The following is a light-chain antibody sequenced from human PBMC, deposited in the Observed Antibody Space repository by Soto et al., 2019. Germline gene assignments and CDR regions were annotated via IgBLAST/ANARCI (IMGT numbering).Light chain of an antibody. Sequence: QSALTQPASVSGSPGQSITISCTGTSNDVGGYNHVSWYQQYPGKVPKLLIYNVSNRPSGVSDRFSGSKSGNTASLTISGLQAEDESYYFCTSSTSGSLYVFGSGTKVTVL. J-gene: IGLJ1*01. CDR1: SNDVGGYNH. CDR3: TSSTSGSLYV. V-gene: IGLV2-14*01. CDR2: NVS.